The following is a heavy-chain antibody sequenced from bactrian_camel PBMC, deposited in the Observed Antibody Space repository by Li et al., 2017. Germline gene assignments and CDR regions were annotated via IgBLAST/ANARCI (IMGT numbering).Heavy chain of an antibody. CDR3: AAAGEGWVPSNY. D-gene: IGHD5*01. CDR1: GFTFSSTG. J-gene: IGHJ4*01. V-gene: IGHV3S7*01. Sequence: HVQLVESGGGYVQPGGSLRLSCAASGFTFSSTGMSWVRQAPGKGLEWVSGIFDDGRYTYYADSVKGRFTISRDNAKNTLYLQINSLKPEDTAVYYCAAAGEGWVPSNYWGQGTQVTVS. CDR2: IFDDGRYT.